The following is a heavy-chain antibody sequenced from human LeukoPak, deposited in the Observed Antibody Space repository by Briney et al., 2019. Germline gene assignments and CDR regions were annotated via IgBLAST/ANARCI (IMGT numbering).Heavy chain of an antibody. Sequence: ASVKVSCKASGYTFTSYAMHWVRQATGQRLEWMGWINAGNGNTKYSQRFQGRVTITRDTSASTAYMELSSLRSEDTAVYYCARDLGSPWAYFDYWGQGTLVTVSS. CDR1: GYTFTSYA. D-gene: IGHD7-27*01. CDR2: INAGNGNT. J-gene: IGHJ4*02. V-gene: IGHV1-3*01. CDR3: ARDLGSPWAYFDY.